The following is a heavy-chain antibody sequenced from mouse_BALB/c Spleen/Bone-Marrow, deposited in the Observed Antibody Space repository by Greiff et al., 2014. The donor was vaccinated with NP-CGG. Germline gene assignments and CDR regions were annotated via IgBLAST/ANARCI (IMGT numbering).Heavy chain of an antibody. J-gene: IGHJ2*01. CDR2: ISSGSSTV. Sequence: VQLKESGGGLVQPGGSRKLSCAASGSTFSSFGMHWVRQAPEKGLEWVAYISSGSSTVYYADKVMGRFTISRDNPKNTLFLQMTSLRSEDTAMYYCARSGSSSGYFDYWGQGTTLTVSS. V-gene: IGHV5-17*02. CDR3: ARSGSSSGYFDY. CDR1: GSTFSSFG. D-gene: IGHD1-1*01.